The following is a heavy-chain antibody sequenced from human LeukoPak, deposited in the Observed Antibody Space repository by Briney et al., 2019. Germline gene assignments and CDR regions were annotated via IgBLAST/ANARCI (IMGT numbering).Heavy chain of an antibody. D-gene: IGHD2-2*01. CDR1: GYTFTSYD. J-gene: IGHJ5*02. V-gene: IGHV1-8*01. Sequence: ASVKVSCKASGYTFTSYDINWVRQATGQGLEWMGWMNPNSGNTGYAQKFQGRVTMTRNTSISTAYMELSSLRSEDTAVYYCARSSRYCSSTSCWIDPWGQGTLVTVSS. CDR2: MNPNSGNT. CDR3: ARSSRYCSSTSCWIDP.